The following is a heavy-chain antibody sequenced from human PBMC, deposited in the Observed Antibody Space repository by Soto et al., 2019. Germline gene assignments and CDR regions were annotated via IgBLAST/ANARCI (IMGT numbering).Heavy chain of an antibody. V-gene: IGHV1-69*06. CDR3: ARDEELATPNALDI. Sequence: SVKVSCKASGGTFSSYAISWVRQAPGQGLEWMGGIIPIFGTANYAQKFQGRVTITADKSTSTAYMELSSLRSEDTAVYYCARDEELATPNALDICGQGTIVTVSS. CDR1: GGTFSSYA. J-gene: IGHJ3*02. D-gene: IGHD5-12*01. CDR2: IIPIFGTA.